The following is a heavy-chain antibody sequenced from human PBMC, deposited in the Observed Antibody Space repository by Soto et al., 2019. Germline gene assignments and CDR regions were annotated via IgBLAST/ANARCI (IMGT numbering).Heavy chain of an antibody. J-gene: IGHJ4*02. CDR1: GASSSPTYW. D-gene: IGHD3-9*01. CDR2: IHHSGTT. Sequence: SETLSLTCAVSGASSSPTYWWSWVRQSPGKGLEWIGEIHHSGTTNYNPSLKSRVTISLDKSKNQFSLNLNSVTAADTAMYYCTRSVLKSLDYGGRGTLAPVSS. CDR3: TRSVLKSLDY. V-gene: IGHV4-4*02.